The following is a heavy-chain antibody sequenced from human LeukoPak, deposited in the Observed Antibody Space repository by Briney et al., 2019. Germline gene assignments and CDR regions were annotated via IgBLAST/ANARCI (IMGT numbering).Heavy chain of an antibody. CDR1: GFTFSSSW. Sequence: GGSLRLSCAASGFTFSSSWMNWVRQSPGKGLEWVANIKEDGTEKYYVDSVKGRFTIFRDNAKNSLYLQMNSLRAEDTAVYYCAKWARYNWNYGTFDYWGQGTLVTVSS. V-gene: IGHV3-7*03. CDR2: IKEDGTEK. CDR3: AKWARYNWNYGTFDY. J-gene: IGHJ4*02. D-gene: IGHD1-7*01.